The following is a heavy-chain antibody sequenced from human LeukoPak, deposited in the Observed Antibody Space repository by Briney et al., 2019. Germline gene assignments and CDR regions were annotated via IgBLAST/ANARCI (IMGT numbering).Heavy chain of an antibody. CDR1: GYTVTSYG. V-gene: IGHV1-18*01. D-gene: IGHD2-2*01. CDR3: ARVPTLTSRCCSSTSCYLGDYFDY. CDR2: SGVYNGNT. J-gene: IGHJ4*02. Sequence: GASVKLSCKPAGYTVTSYGISWGRQAPGQGLEGMGWSGVYNGNTNYAQKLQGRVTMTTDTSTSTACMELRSMRSDDTAVYYCARVPTLTSRCCSSTSCYLGDYFDYWGQGTLVTVSS.